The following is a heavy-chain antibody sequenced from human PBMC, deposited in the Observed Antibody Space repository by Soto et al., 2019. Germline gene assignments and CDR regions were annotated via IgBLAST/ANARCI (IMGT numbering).Heavy chain of an antibody. Sequence: SETLSLTCAVYGGSFSGYYWSWIRQPPGKGLEWIGEINHSGSTNYNPSLKSRVTISVDTSKNQFSLKLSSVTAADTAVYYCARGRSLRYFDWLVWFDPWGQGTRVTVAS. CDR3: ARGRSLRYFDWLVWFDP. J-gene: IGHJ5*02. CDR2: INHSGST. CDR1: GGSFSGYY. D-gene: IGHD3-9*01. V-gene: IGHV4-34*01.